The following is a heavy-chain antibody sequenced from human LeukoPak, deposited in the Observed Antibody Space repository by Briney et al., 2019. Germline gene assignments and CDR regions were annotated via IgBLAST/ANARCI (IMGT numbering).Heavy chain of an antibody. CDR2: IYYSGST. Sequence: KSSETLSLTCTVSGGSISSYYWSWIRQPPGKGLEWIGYIYYSGSTNYNPSLKSRVTISVDTSKNQFSLKLSSVTAADTAVYYCASGGEDFQHWGQGTLVTVSS. D-gene: IGHD3-16*01. J-gene: IGHJ1*01. CDR1: GGSISSYY. V-gene: IGHV4-59*01. CDR3: ASGGEDFQH.